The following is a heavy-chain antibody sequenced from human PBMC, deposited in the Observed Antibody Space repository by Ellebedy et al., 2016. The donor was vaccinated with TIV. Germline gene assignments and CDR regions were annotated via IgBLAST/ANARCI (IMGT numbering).Heavy chain of an antibody. CDR3: ASAGPENLS. CDR2: IKQDGSEK. V-gene: IGHV3-7*01. CDR1: GFTFSSYW. Sequence: GESLKISXAASGFTFSSYWMSWVRQAPGKGLEWVANIKQDGSEKYYVDSVKGRFTISRDNAKNSLYLQMNSLRAEDTAVYYCASAGPENLSWGQGTMVTVSS. D-gene: IGHD1-1*01. J-gene: IGHJ3*01.